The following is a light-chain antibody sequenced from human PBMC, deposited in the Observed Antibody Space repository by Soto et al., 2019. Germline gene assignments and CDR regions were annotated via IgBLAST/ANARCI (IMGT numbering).Light chain of an antibody. J-gene: IGKJ4*01. CDR3: QQYNIYPLT. Sequence: DVPMTQSPSSLSASVGDRVTITCRASQDINSYLAWYQQKPGNAPKSLIYAASSLQTGVPSRFSGSESGTDFTLPISNLQPEDSATYYCQQYNIYPLTFGGGTKVEIK. V-gene: IGKV1D-16*01. CDR2: AAS. CDR1: QDINSY.